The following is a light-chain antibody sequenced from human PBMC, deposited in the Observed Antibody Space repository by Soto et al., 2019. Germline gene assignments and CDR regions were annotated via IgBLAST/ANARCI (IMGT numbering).Light chain of an antibody. Sequence: QLVLTQSPSASASLGASVKLTCTLSSGHSSYAIAWHQQQPEKGPRYLMKLNSDGSHSKGDGIPDRLSGSSSGAERYLTISSRQSEDEADYYCQTWGTGMVFGGGTKLTVL. J-gene: IGLJ2*01. CDR1: SGHSSYA. CDR3: QTWGTGMV. V-gene: IGLV4-69*01. CDR2: LNSDGSH.